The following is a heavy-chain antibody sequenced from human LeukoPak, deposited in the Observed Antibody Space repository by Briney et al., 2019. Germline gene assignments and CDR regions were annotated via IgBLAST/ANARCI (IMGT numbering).Heavy chain of an antibody. Sequence: GGSLRLSCAASGFTFSSYSMNWVRQAAGKGLELVSSISSGSSYIYYADSVKGRFTISRDNAKSSLYLQMNSLRAEDTAVYYCARGGKGATNDAFDIWGQGTMVTVSS. CDR2: ISSGSSYI. V-gene: IGHV3-21*01. CDR1: GFTFSSYS. CDR3: ARGGKGATNDAFDI. D-gene: IGHD1-26*01. J-gene: IGHJ3*02.